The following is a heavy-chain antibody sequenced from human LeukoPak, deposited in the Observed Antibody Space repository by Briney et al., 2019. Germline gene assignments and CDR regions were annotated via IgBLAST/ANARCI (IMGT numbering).Heavy chain of an antibody. D-gene: IGHD2-2*01. J-gene: IGHJ6*03. Sequence: ASVTVSCKVSGYTLTELSMHWVRQAPVKGLEWMGGFDPEDGETIYAQEFQGRVTMTEDTSTDTAYMELSSLRSEDTAVYYCARSSLYCSSTSCYHYYMDVWGKGTTVTVSS. CDR1: GYTLTELS. CDR2: FDPEDGET. CDR3: ARSSLYCSSTSCYHYYMDV. V-gene: IGHV1-24*01.